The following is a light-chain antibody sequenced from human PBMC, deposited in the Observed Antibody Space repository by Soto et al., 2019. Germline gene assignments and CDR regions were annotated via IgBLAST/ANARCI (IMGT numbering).Light chain of an antibody. CDR3: TQGTQLPYP. V-gene: IGKV2-30*01. J-gene: IGKJ2*01. Sequence: VVVTQKQFSLPVTLGQPASISCRSSQSLVDSDGNTFLSWFQQRPGQSPRRLIHRVYDRDSGVPDRFSGSGSGTDFTLRISRVEAEDIRVYYCTQGTQLPYPSAQRTK. CDR2: RVY. CDR1: QSLVDSDGNTF.